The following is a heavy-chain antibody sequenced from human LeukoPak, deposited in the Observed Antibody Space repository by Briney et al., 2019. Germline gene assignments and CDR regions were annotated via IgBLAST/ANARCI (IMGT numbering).Heavy chain of an antibody. CDR1: GGSMNNYY. Sequence: SETLSLTCTVSGGSMNNYYCTWIRQPPGKGLEWVGHIHYSGSTNYNPSLKSRVTISGDTSKNQFSLKLSSVTAADTAVYYCARDRYMDVWGKGTTVTVSS. CDR2: IHYSGST. V-gene: IGHV4-59*01. J-gene: IGHJ6*03. CDR3: ARDRYMDV.